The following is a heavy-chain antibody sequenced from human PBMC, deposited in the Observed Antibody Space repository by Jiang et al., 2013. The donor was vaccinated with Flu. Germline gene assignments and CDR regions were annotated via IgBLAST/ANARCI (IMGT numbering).Heavy chain of an antibody. CDR2: IYPGDSDT. D-gene: IGHD3-10*01. CDR1: GYSFTSYW. Sequence: GAEVKKPGESLKISCKDSGYSFTSYWIGWVRQMPGKGLEWMGIIYPGDSDTRYSPSFQGQVTISADKSISTAYLQWSSLKASDTAMYYCARHGETHGSGSRMTGYMDVWGKGTTVTVSS. J-gene: IGHJ6*03. CDR3: ARHGETHGSGSRMTGYMDV. V-gene: IGHV5-51*01.